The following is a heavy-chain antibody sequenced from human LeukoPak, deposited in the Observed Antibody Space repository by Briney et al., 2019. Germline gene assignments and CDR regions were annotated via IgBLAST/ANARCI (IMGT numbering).Heavy chain of an antibody. CDR1: GFTFDTYD. V-gene: IGHV3-30*02. J-gene: IGHJ3*02. Sequence: PGGSLRLSCAASGFTFDTYDMHWVRQAPGKGLEWVAFIRDDGNNKYYADSVKGRFTISRDNSKNTLYLEMNSLRPEDTAVYYCARGGDYGWDPQMASFDIWGQGTMVTVSS. CDR3: ARGGDYGWDPQMASFDI. D-gene: IGHD4-17*01. CDR2: IRDDGNNK.